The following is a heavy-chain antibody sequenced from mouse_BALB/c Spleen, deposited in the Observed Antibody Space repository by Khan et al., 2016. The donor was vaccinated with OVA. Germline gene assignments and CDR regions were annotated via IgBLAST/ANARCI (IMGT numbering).Heavy chain of an antibody. CDR1: GYSITSGYA. D-gene: IGHD1-1*01. V-gene: IGHV3-2*02. J-gene: IGHJ2*01. CDR3: ARENYCGDYIDY. Sequence: EVQLQESGPGLVKPSQSLSLTCTVTGYSITSGYAWNWIRQFPGNKLEWMGYISYSGVTSYTPSLKSRISITRDTSKNQFFLQLNSVTTEDTATYGGARENYCGDYIDYWGQGTTLTVSS. CDR2: ISYSGVT.